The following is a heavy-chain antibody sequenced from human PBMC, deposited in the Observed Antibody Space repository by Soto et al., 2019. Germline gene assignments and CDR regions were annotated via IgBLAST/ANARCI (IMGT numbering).Heavy chain of an antibody. D-gene: IGHD5-18*01. CDR1: GGTFSSYA. Sequence: QVQLVQSGAEVKKPGSSVKVSCKASGGTFSSYAISWVRQAPGQGLEWMGGIIPIFGTVNYAQKFQGRVTITADESTNTAYMELSSLRSEDTAVYYCARPRGTAMVTPSFDFWGQGTLVTVSS. V-gene: IGHV1-69*01. CDR2: IIPIFGTV. CDR3: ARPRGTAMVTPSFDF. J-gene: IGHJ4*02.